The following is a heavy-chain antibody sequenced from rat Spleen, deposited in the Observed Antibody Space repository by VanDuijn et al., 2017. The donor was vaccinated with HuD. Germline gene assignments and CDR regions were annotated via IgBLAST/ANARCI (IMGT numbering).Heavy chain of an antibody. J-gene: IGHJ2*01. CDR1: GFTFNNYW. Sequence: EVQLVESGGGLVQPGRSLKLSCVASGFTFNNYWMTWIRQAPGEGLQWVASISNSGGSTYYPDSVKGRITISRDDAKSTLHLQMNSLRSEDTATYYCARVGKDNNPFDYWGQGVMVTVSS. CDR3: ARVGKDNNPFDY. CDR2: ISNSGGST. V-gene: IGHV5-31*01. D-gene: IGHD1-10*01.